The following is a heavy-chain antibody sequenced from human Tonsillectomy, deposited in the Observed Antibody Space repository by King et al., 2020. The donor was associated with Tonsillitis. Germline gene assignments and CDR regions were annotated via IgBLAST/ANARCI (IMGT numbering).Heavy chain of an antibody. Sequence: VQLQESGPGLVKPSETLSLTCTVSGGSISIYYWSWIRQPPGKGLEWIGYINYSGSDNYNPSLKSRVTISVDTSTNQFSLRLKSVTAADTAVYYCARHGTSRTSSPSALDYWGQGTLVTVSS. CDR2: INYSGSD. CDR3: ARHGTSRTSSPSALDY. CDR1: GGSISIYY. V-gene: IGHV4-59*08. J-gene: IGHJ4*02. D-gene: IGHD1-1*01.